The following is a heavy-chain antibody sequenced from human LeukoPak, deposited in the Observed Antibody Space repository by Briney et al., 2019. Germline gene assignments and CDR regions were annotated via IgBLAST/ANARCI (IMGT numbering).Heavy chain of an antibody. CDR3: VLGDILTGYWAEYFPY. Sequence: ASVKVSCKTSGYTFTTYGLSWVRQARGQGLEWMGWISGHNGNTNYAHKFQGRVSMTTDTPTRTAYMELKSLRSDDTAAYYCVLGDILTGYWAEYFPYWGQGTLVTVSS. CDR2: ISGHNGNT. J-gene: IGHJ4*02. V-gene: IGHV1-18*01. D-gene: IGHD3-9*01. CDR1: GYTFTTYG.